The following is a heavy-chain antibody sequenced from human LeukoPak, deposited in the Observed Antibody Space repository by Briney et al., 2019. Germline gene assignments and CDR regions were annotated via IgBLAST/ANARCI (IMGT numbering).Heavy chain of an antibody. CDR3: ARGLYGTNSDF. CDR1: GFIVSNNC. Sequence: GGSLRLSCAASGFIVSNNCVSWVRQAPGKGLEWVSIIYSGGSTYYADSVKGRFTISRDNSKNTLYLQMNTLRAEDTAVYYCARGLYGTNSDFWGQGTLVTVSA. V-gene: IGHV3-53*01. J-gene: IGHJ4*02. D-gene: IGHD4/OR15-4a*01. CDR2: IYSGGST.